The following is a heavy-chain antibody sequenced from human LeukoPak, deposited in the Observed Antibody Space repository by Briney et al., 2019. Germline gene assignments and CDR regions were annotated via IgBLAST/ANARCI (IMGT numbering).Heavy chain of an antibody. J-gene: IGHJ4*02. D-gene: IGHD6-19*01. V-gene: IGHV1-58*01. Sequence: GASVKVSCKASGFTFTSSAVQWVRQARGQRLEWIGRIVVGSGNTNYAQKFQERVTITRDMSTSTAYMELSSLRSEDTAVYYCAAVPRIAVAGTSSLDYWGQGTLVTVSS. CDR2: IVVGSGNT. CDR1: GFTFTSSA. CDR3: AAVPRIAVAGTSSLDY.